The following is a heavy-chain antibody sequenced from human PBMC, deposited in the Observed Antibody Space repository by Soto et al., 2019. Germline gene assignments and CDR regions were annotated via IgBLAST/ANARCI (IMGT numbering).Heavy chain of an antibody. Sequence: GASVKVSCKASGYTFTSYDINWVRQATGQGLEWMGIMNPSGGSTSYAQKFQGRVTMTRNTSTSTVYMELSSLRSEDTAVYYCARAQRKKFDYWGQGTLVTVSS. J-gene: IGHJ4*02. V-gene: IGHV1-46*03. CDR1: GYTFTSYD. D-gene: IGHD6-25*01. CDR2: MNPSGGST. CDR3: ARAQRKKFDY.